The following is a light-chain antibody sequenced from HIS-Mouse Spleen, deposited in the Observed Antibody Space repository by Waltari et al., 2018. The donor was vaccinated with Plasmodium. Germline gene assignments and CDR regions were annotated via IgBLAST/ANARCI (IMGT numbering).Light chain of an antibody. CDR2: EDS. J-gene: IGLJ3*02. CDR1: ALPKKY. Sequence: SYELTQPPSVSVSPGQTARIPCSGDALPKKYASWYQQKSGQAPVLGIYEDSKRPPGIPERFSGSSSGTMATLTISGAQVEDEADYYCYSTDSSGNHRVFGGGTKLTVL. V-gene: IGLV3-10*01. CDR3: YSTDSSGNHRV.